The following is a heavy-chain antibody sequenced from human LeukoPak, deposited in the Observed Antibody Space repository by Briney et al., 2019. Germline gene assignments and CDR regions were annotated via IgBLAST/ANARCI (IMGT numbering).Heavy chain of an antibody. J-gene: IGHJ4*02. D-gene: IGHD3-10*01. CDR3: ASSYYYGSGNLDY. CDR2: INHSGST. CDR1: GGSFSGYY. Sequence: SETLSLTCAVYGGSFSGYYWSWIRQPPGKGLEWIGEINHSGSTNYNPSLKSRVTISVDTSKNQFSLKLSSVTAADTAVYYCASSYYYGSGNLDYWGQGTLVTVSS. V-gene: IGHV4-34*01.